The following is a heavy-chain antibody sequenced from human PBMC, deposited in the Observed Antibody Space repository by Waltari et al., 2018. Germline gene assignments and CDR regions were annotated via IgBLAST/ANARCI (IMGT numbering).Heavy chain of an antibody. CDR1: GGSISSYY. D-gene: IGHD1-20*01. J-gene: IGHJ6*03. CDR3: ARARYNWNPYYYYMDV. Sequence: QVQLQESGPGLVKPSETLSLTCTVSGGSISSYYWSWIRQPAGKGLEWIGRIYTSGSTNYNPSLKSRVTMSVDTSKNQFSLKLSSVTAADTAVYYCARARYNWNPYYYYMDVWGKGTTVTISS. V-gene: IGHV4-4*07. CDR2: IYTSGST.